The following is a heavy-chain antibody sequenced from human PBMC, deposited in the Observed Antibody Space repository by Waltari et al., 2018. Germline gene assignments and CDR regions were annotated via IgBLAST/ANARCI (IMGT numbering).Heavy chain of an antibody. J-gene: IGHJ3*01. CDR3: ARGGQIARPRPLDL. Sequence: EGQLVESGGGLVKLGGSLSLSCSASGFTVTRTYMNGVRQEPGKGLGWVDTSDSMASTFYADSVKGRVTIARDNPKTRLFRQMDELRVNDTAVYFCARGGQIARPRPLDLWGPGTLVTVSS. CDR2: SDSMAST. V-gene: IGHV3-66*01. CDR1: GFTVTRTY.